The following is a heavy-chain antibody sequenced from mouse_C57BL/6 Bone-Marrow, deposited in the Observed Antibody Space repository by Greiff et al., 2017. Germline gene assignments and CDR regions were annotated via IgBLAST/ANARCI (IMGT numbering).Heavy chain of an antibody. J-gene: IGHJ3*01. CDR3: ARNYSNYEALTY. Sequence: EVQLQESGGGLVKPGGSLKLSCAASGFTFSDYAMHWVRQAPEKGLEWVAYISSGSSTIYYADTVKGRFTISRDNAKNTLFLQMTSLRSEDTAMYNCARNYSNYEALTYWGQGTLVTVSA. V-gene: IGHV5-17*01. CDR2: ISSGSSTI. CDR1: GFTFSDYA. D-gene: IGHD2-5*01.